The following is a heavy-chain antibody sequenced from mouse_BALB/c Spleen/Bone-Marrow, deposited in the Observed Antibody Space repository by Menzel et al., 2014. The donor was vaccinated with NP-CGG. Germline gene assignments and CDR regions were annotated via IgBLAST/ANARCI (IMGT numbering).Heavy chain of an antibody. V-gene: IGHV1-69*01. CDR2: IDISDSYT. J-gene: IGHJ2*01. CDR3: ARGGANVDY. CDR1: GHTFTDHW. Sequence: QVQLQQPGAELVMPGASVKMSCKASGHTFTDHWMHWVKQRPGQGLEWIGAIDISDSYTTYNQKFKGKATLTVDESSSTAYMQLSRLTSEDSAVYYCARGGANVDYWGQDTTLTVSS.